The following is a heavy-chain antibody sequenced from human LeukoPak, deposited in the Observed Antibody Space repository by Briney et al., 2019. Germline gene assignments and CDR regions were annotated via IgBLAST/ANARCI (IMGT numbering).Heavy chain of an antibody. J-gene: IGHJ4*02. CDR2: IYYSGST. CDR1: GGSISSGDYY. Sequence: SQTPSLTCTVSGGSISSGDYYWSWIRQPPGKGLEWIGYIYYSGSTNYNPSLKSRVTISVDTSKNQFSLKLSPVTAADTAVYYCARDSSGYYFDYWGQGTLVTVSS. V-gene: IGHV4-30-4*01. D-gene: IGHD3-22*01. CDR3: ARDSSGYYFDY.